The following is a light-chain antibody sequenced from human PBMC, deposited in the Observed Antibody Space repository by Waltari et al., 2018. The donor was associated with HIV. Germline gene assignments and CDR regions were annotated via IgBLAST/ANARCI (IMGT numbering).Light chain of an antibody. CDR1: SSDIGAYNR. CDR2: EVT. Sequence: QSALTQPPSVSGSLGQSVTISCTGTSSDIGAYNRVSWYQQSPGTAPKLRIYEVTHRPSGVPVRFSGSKSGNTASLTISGLQADDEADYYCSSYTTSSTWVFGGGTKLNVL. CDR3: SSYTTSSTWV. J-gene: IGLJ3*02. V-gene: IGLV2-18*02.